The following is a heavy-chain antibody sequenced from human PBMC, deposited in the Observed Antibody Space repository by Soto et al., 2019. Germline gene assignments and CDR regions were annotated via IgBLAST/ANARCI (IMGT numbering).Heavy chain of an antibody. CDR2: IYYSGST. V-gene: IGHV4-39*01. D-gene: IGHD3-16*01. CDR1: CGSISVSSYY. J-gene: IGHJ4*02. CDR3: ARLVPSGVRGSTRPGSIIY. Sequence: LSLTFTVSCGSISVSSYYLGWIRQPPGKVLEWIGSIYYSGSTYYNPSLKSRVTISVDTSKNQFSLKLSSVTAADTAVYYCARLVPSGVRGSTRPGSIIYWGQGTLVTVSS.